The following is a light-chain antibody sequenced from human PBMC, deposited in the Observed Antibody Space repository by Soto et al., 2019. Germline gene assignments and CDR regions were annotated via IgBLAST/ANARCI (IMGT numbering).Light chain of an antibody. J-gene: IGLJ2*01. V-gene: IGLV1-44*01. CDR3: AAWDDSLNGLV. CDR2: GSN. Sequence: QSVLTQPPSASGTPGQRVTVSCSGSSSNIGTYTVNWYQQLPGTAPKLLFYGSNQRPSGVPDRFSGSKSGTSASLVISGLQSEDEAEYYCAAWDDSLNGLVFGGGTKLTVL. CDR1: SSNIGTYT.